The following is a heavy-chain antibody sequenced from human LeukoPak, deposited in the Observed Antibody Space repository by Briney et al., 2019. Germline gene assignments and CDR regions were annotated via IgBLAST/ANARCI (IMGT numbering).Heavy chain of an antibody. Sequence: GGSLRLSCAASGFTFSSYWMSWVRQAPGQGLEWVANIKQGGSEKYYVDSVKGRFTISRDNAKNSLYLQMNSLRAEDTAVYYCARTVGVDYYDSSGYEPWGQGTLVTVSS. CDR2: IKQGGSEK. CDR3: ARTVGVDYYDSSGYEP. J-gene: IGHJ4*02. D-gene: IGHD3-22*01. V-gene: IGHV3-7*01. CDR1: GFTFSSYW.